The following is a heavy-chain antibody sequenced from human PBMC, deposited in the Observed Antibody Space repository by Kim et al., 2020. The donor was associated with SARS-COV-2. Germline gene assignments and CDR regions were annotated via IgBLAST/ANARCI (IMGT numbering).Heavy chain of an antibody. V-gene: IGHV4-61*02. CDR2: ISVSGTT. D-gene: IGHD3-10*01. J-gene: IGHJ4*02. CDR1: GGSITSGIYF. CDR3: ARKDNDLGTH. Sequence: SETLSLTCTVSGGSITSGIYFWSWIRQPAGKGLEWIGRISVSGTTTYNPSLKSRVTISIDTSKNQFSLKLISATAADTAIYYCARKDNDLGTHWGQGTRVTVSS.